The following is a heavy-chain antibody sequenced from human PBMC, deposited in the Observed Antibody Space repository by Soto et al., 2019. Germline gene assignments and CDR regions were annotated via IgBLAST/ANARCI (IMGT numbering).Heavy chain of an antibody. Sequence: SVKVSCKASGGTFSSYAISCVRQAPGQGLEWMGGIIPIFGTANYAQKFQGRVTITADESTSTAYMELSSLRSEDTAVYYCARNRRGFLELDYWGQGTLVTVSS. J-gene: IGHJ4*02. CDR1: GGTFSSYA. D-gene: IGHD3-3*01. CDR3: ARNRRGFLELDY. V-gene: IGHV1-69*13. CDR2: IIPIFGTA.